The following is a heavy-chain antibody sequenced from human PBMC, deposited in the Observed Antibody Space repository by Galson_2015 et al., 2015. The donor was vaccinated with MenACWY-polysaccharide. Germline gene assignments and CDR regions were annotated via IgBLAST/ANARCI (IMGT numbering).Heavy chain of an antibody. Sequence: SLRLSCAASGFTFSSYGMHWVRQAPGKGLEWVAFIRYDGSTKYFAGSVKGRFTISRDNSKNTLYVQMDSLRAEDTAVYYCAKEMGCTNGVCYMKAFEIWGQGTMVTVSS. CDR3: AKEMGCTNGVCYMKAFEI. CDR1: GFTFSSYG. V-gene: IGHV3-30*02. CDR2: IRYDGSTK. D-gene: IGHD2-8*01. J-gene: IGHJ3*02.